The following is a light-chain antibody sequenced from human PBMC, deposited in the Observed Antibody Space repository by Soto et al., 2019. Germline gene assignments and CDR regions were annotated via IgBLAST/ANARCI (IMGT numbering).Light chain of an antibody. CDR1: QTISSW. CDR3: QQRGSWPPSIT. Sequence: DIQMTQSPSTLSGSVGDRVTITCRASQTISSWLAWYQQKPGKAPKLLIYKASTLKSGVPSRFSGSGSGTEFTLTISSLQPDDFAVYYCQQRGSWPPSITFGQGTRLEIK. J-gene: IGKJ5*01. V-gene: IGKV1-5*03. CDR2: KAS.